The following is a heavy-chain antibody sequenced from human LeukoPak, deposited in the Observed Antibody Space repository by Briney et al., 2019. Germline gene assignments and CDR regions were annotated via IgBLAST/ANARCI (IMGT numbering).Heavy chain of an antibody. CDR2: INAGNGNT. D-gene: IGHD3-22*01. J-gene: IGHJ4*02. CDR3: ARDLGVVVIPTGEYYFDY. V-gene: IGHV1-3*01. Sequence: GASVKVPCKASGYTFTTYAMHWVRQAPGQGLEWMGWINAGNGNTKYSQKFQGRVTFTRDTSASTAYVELSSLRSEDTAVYYCARDLGVVVIPTGEYYFDYWGQGTLVSVSS. CDR1: GYTFTTYA.